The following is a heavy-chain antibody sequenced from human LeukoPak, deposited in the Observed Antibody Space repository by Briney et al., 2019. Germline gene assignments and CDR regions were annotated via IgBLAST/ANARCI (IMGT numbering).Heavy chain of an antibody. D-gene: IGHD3-16*01. CDR1: GFTFSDYY. J-gene: IGHJ5*02. CDR3: ARDHSRMDYEPLGWWFDP. Sequence: GGSLRLSCAASGFTFSDYYMSWIRQAPGKGLEWVSYISSSGSTIYYADSVKGRFTISRDNAKNSLYLQMNSLRAEDTAVYYCARDHSRMDYEPLGWWFDPWGQGTLVTVSS. V-gene: IGHV3-11*01. CDR2: ISSSGSTI.